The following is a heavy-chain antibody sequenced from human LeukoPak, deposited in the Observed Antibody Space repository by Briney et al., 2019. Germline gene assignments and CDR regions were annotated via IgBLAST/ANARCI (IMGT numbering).Heavy chain of an antibody. CDR2: IFYSGST. J-gene: IGHJ4*02. Sequence: SQTLSLTCTVSGGSIGSAGYYWTWIRQPPGKGLEWIGYIFYSGSTYYTPSLKSRVSISLDTSRNQFSLRLGSMTAADTAVYFCARTLGDNSYFDYWGQGTLVTVSS. D-gene: IGHD1-20*01. CDR1: GGSIGSAGYY. V-gene: IGHV4-30-4*01. CDR3: ARTLGDNSYFDY.